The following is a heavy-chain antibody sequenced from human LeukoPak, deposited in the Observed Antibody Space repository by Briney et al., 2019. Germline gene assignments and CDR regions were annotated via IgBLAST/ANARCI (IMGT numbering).Heavy chain of an antibody. J-gene: IGHJ4*02. CDR1: GFTFNTYT. CDR3: ANEIRPNDY. CDR2: ISGSSGII. V-gene: IGHV3-48*01. Sequence: PGGSLRLSCAASGFTFNTYTMNWVRQAPGKGLEWVSYISGSSGIIDYADSVRGRFTISRDNAKNSLYLQMNSLRAEDTAVYYCANEIRPNDYWGQGTQVTVSS. D-gene: IGHD4-17*01.